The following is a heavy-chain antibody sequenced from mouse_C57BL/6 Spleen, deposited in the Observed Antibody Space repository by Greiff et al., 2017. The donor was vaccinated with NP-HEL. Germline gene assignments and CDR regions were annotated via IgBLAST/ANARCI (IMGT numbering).Heavy chain of an antibody. J-gene: IGHJ1*03. V-gene: IGHV1-80*01. CDR1: GYAFSSYW. CDR3: ARAYYSNYEGYFDV. CDR2: IYPGDGDT. D-gene: IGHD2-5*01. Sequence: QVQLQQSGAELVKPGASVKISCKASGYAFSSYWMNWVKQRPGKGLEWIGQIYPGDGDTNYNGKFKGKATLTADKSSSTAYMQLSSLTSEDSAVYFCARAYYSNYEGYFDVWGTGTTVTVSS.